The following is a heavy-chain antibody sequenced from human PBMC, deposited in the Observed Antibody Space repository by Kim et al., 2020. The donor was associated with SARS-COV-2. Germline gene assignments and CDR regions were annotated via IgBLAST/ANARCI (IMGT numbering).Heavy chain of an antibody. D-gene: IGHD2-2*01. J-gene: IGHJ6*02. Sequence: SVKGRFTISRDNAKSSLSRQMNSLRAEDTAVYYCARSLYCSSTSCFYGMDVWGQGTTVTVSS. V-gene: IGHV3-48*03. CDR3: ARSLYCSSTSCFYGMDV.